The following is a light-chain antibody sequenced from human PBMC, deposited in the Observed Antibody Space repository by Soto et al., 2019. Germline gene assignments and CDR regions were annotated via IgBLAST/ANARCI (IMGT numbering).Light chain of an antibody. V-gene: IGKV3-20*01. CDR1: QSVSGC. Sequence: EITLTQSPDTLSLSPGERAALSCMASQSVSGCLAWYQQKPGQAPSLLIYRASSRATGIPDRFSGSGSGTDFTLTISRLEPEDFAAYYCQQYSSSQCTFGQGTKVDIK. CDR3: QQYSSSQCT. CDR2: RAS. J-gene: IGKJ1*01.